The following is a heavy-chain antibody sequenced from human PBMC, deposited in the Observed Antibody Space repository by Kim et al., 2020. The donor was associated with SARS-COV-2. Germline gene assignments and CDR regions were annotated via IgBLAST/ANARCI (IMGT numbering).Heavy chain of an antibody. D-gene: IGHD1-26*01. Sequence: ASVKVSCKASGYTFTSYAMHWVRQAPGQRLEWMGWINAGNGNTKYSQKFQGRVTITRDTSASTAYMELSSLRSEDTAVYYCATYSGSYYYYYYYYMDVWGKGTTVTVSS. J-gene: IGHJ6*03. CDR2: INAGNGNT. CDR3: ATYSGSYYYYYYYYMDV. CDR1: GYTFTSYA. V-gene: IGHV1-3*01.